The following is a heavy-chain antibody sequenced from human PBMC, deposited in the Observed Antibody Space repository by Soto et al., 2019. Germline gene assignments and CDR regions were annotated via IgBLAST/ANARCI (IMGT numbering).Heavy chain of an antibody. J-gene: IGHJ4*02. D-gene: IGHD3-10*01. CDR1: GGSISSGDYY. CDR2: IYYSGST. Sequence: PSLTCTVSGGSISSGDYYWSWIRQPPGKGLEWIGYIYYSGSTYYNPSLKSRVTISVDTSKNQFSLKLSSVTAADTAVYYCARARDYYGSGSYYNYWGQGTLVTVSS. CDR3: ARARDYYGSGSYYNY. V-gene: IGHV4-30-4*01.